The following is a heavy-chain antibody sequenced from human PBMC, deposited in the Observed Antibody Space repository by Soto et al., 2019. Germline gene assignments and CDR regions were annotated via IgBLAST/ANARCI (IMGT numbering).Heavy chain of an antibody. Sequence: QVQLQESGPGLVKPSETLSLTCTVSGGSISSYYWSWIRQPPGKGLQWIGYIYYRGNTNYSPSLKRRVPISVATSNHQFPLRLTSVTAADTAVYYCARVPGGEALYSSGWRNYYYG. CDR1: GGSISSYY. CDR2: IYYRGNT. V-gene: IGHV4-59*01. CDR3: ARVPGGEALYSSGWRNYYYG. J-gene: IGHJ6*01. D-gene: IGHD6-19*01.